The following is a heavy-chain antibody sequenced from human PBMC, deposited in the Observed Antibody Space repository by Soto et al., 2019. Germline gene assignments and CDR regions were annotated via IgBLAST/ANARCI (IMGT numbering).Heavy chain of an antibody. Sequence: QVQLVQSGAEVKKPGSSVKVSCKASGGTFSSYAISWVRQAPGQGLEWMGGIIPIFGKANYAQKFQGRVTITADESTSTAYMELSSLRAEDTAVYYCAGVLKGYYDSSGYAFDIWGQGTMVTVSS. J-gene: IGHJ3*02. V-gene: IGHV1-69*01. CDR3: AGVLKGYYDSSGYAFDI. CDR1: GGTFSSYA. CDR2: IIPIFGKA. D-gene: IGHD3-22*01.